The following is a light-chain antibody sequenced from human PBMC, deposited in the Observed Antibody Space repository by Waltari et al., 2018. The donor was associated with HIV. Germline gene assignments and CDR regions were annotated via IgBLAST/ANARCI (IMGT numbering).Light chain of an antibody. V-gene: IGKV2-28*01. CDR1: QSLLHSNGYNY. CDR3: MQVLQTPPT. CDR2: LGS. J-gene: IGKJ5*01. Sequence: DIVMTQSPLSLPVTPGEPASISCRSSQSLLHSNGYNYLDWYLQKPGQSPQLLIYLGSNLASGVPDRFSGSGSGTDFTLKISRVEAEDVGVYYCMQVLQTPPTFGQGTRLEIK.